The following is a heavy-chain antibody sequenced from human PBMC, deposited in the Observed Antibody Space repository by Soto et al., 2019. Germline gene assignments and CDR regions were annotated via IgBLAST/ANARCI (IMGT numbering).Heavy chain of an antibody. CDR3: AKDAASPGYSSDWAHFDH. CDR2: ISASGGST. D-gene: IGHD6-19*01. V-gene: IGHV3-23*01. J-gene: IGHJ4*02. CDR1: GFTFSTYA. Sequence: GGSLRLSCAASGFTFSTYAMSWVRQAPGKGLEWVADISASGGSTYNADSVKGRFTISRDNSKNTLYLQMNSLRAEDTATYYCAKDAASPGYSSDWAHFDHWGQGTLVTVSS.